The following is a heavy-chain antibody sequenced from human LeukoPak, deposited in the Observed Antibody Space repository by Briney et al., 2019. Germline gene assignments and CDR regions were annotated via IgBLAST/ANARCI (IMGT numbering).Heavy chain of an antibody. CDR2: IYYSGST. V-gene: IGHV4-59*01. J-gene: IGHJ4*02. Sequence: SETLSLTCTVSGGSISSYYWSWIRQPPGKGLEWIGYIYYSGSTNYNPSLKSRVTISVDTSKNQFSLKLSSVTAADTAVYYCARGVSSSWYSGVGYFDYRGQGTLVTVSS. CDR3: ARGVSSSWYSGVGYFDY. D-gene: IGHD6-13*01. CDR1: GGSISSYY.